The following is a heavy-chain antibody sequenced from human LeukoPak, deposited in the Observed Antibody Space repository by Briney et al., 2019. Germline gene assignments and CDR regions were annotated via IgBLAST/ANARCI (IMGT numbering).Heavy chain of an antibody. D-gene: IGHD4-17*01. J-gene: IGHJ4*02. Sequence: GGSLRLSCAASGFTVSSNYMSWVRQAPGKGLGWVSVIYSGGSTYYADSVKGRFTISRDNAKNSLYLQMNSLRAEDTAVYYCARAVDYGDYAIDYWGQGTLVTVSS. CDR3: ARAVDYGDYAIDY. CDR2: IYSGGST. V-gene: IGHV3-53*01. CDR1: GFTVSSNY.